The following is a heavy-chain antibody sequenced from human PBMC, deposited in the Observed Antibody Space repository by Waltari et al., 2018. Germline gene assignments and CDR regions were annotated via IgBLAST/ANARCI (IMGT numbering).Heavy chain of an antibody. D-gene: IGHD2-15*01. V-gene: IGHV1-24*01. Sequence: QVQLVQSGAEVKKPGASVKVSCKVSGYTLTELSMHWVRQAPGTGLEWMGGFDPEDGETIYAQKFQGRVTMTEDTSTDTAYMELSSLRSEDTAVYYCATDAGYCSGGSCSSGWYFDLWGRGTLVTVSS. CDR1: GYTLTELS. J-gene: IGHJ2*01. CDR3: ATDAGYCSGGSCSSGWYFDL. CDR2: FDPEDGET.